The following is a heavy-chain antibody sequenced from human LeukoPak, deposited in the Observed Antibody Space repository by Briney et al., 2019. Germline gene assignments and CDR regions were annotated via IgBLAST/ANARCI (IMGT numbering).Heavy chain of an antibody. Sequence: GSLRLSCAASGFPLSNYWMSWVRQAPGKGLEWVANIKRDGSEIYYVGSVRGRFTISRDNAKNSLYLQMNSLRAEDTAVYYCTRDHQGTWIYDFEYWGQGTLVTVSS. CDR1: GFPLSNYW. CDR2: IKRDGSEI. CDR3: TRDHQGTWIYDFEY. J-gene: IGHJ4*02. V-gene: IGHV3-7*01. D-gene: IGHD2-2*01.